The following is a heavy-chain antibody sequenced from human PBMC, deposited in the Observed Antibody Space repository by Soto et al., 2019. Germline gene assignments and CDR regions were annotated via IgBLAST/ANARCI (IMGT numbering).Heavy chain of an antibody. CDR3: ARTRPDVVLAPAALDI. Sequence: PGGSLRLSCAASGFIFGFHSMTWVRQAPAKGLEWVSYISASSSYIHYANSVKGRFTVSRDNAENSLFLEMHSLRPEDTGVYFCARTRPDVVLAPAALDIWGQGTLVTVSS. CDR2: ISASSSYI. V-gene: IGHV3-21*01. D-gene: IGHD2-2*01. CDR1: GFIFGFHS. J-gene: IGHJ4*02.